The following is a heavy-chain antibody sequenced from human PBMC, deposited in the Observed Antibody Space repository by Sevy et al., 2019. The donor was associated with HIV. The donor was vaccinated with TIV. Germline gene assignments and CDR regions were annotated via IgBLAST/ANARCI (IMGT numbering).Heavy chain of an antibody. CDR2: INHNSRGT. CDR1: GYTFTGYY. Sequence: ASVKVSCKASGYTFTGYYMHWVRQAPGQGLEWMGWINHNSRGTNYAQKFQGRVTMTRDTSISTAYMELSRLRSDDTAVYYCARDLSYDSSGYYPDYWGQGTLVTVSS. J-gene: IGHJ4*02. V-gene: IGHV1-2*02. CDR3: ARDLSYDSSGYYPDY. D-gene: IGHD3-22*01.